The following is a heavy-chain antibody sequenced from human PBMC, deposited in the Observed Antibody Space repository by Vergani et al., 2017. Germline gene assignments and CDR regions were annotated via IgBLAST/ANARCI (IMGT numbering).Heavy chain of an antibody. Sequence: QVQLVQSGAEVKKPGASVKVSCKASGYTFTSYGISWVRQAPGQGLEWMGWISAYNGNTNYAQKHQGRVTMTTDTSTSTAYMELRSLRSDDTAVYYCARVADGSSWPRAFYYYYYMDVGGKGTTVTVSS. CDR3: ARVADGSSWPRAFYYYYYMDV. J-gene: IGHJ6*03. CDR2: ISAYNGNT. V-gene: IGHV1-18*01. D-gene: IGHD6-13*01. CDR1: GYTFTSYG.